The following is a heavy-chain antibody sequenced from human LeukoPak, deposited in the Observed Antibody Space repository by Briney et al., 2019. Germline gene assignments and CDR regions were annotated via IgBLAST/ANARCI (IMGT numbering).Heavy chain of an antibody. Sequence: PGRSLRLSCAASGFTFDDYAMHWVRQAPGKGLEWVSGISWNSGSIGYADSVKGRFTIYRDTAKNSLYLQMNSLRAEDTALYYCAKVGTMIKFGGGFDYWGQGTLVTVSS. CDR1: GFTFDDYA. D-gene: IGHD3-16*01. CDR3: AKVGTMIKFGGGFDY. J-gene: IGHJ4*02. CDR2: ISWNSGSI. V-gene: IGHV3-9*01.